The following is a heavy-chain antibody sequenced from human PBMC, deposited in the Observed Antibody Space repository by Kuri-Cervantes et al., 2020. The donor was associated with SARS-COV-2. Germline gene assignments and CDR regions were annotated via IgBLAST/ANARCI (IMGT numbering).Heavy chain of an antibody. CDR3: ARDGWSGSNGAFDI. J-gene: IGHJ3*02. CDR1: GFTFSSYA. D-gene: IGHD1-26*01. CDR2: IYYSANT. V-gene: IGHV4-39*07. Sequence: GSLRLSCAASGFTFSSYAMSWVRQAPGQGLEWIGSIYYSANTYFNPSLKSRVTMSVDTSKNQFSLKLSSVTAADTAVYYCARDGWSGSNGAFDIWGQGTMVTVSS.